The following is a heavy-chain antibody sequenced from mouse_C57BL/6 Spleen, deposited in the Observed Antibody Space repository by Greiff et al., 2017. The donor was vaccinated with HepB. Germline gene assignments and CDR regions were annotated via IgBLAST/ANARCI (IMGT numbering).Heavy chain of an antibody. CDR1: GYTFTSYG. J-gene: IGHJ2*01. CDR3: ARAKDYGNPSYFDY. Sequence: VQLQQSGAELARPGASVKLSCKASGYTFTSYGISWVKQRTGQGLEWIGEIYPRSGNTYYNEKFKGKATLTADKSSSTAYMELRSLTSEDSAVYFCARAKDYGNPSYFDYWGQGTTLTVSS. D-gene: IGHD2-1*01. V-gene: IGHV1-81*01. CDR2: IYPRSGNT.